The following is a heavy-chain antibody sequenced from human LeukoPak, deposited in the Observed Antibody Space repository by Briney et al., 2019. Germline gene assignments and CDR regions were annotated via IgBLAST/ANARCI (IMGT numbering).Heavy chain of an antibody. V-gene: IGHV3-33*06. J-gene: IGHJ4*02. CDR2: IWFDGKTT. Sequence: GGSLRLSCAASGFTFSTHAMHWVRQAPAKGLEWVAMIWFDGKTTYYVNSVKGRFTISRDNSKNTLYLQMNSLRAEDTAVYYCAKYLYSSSWHTPDYWGQGTLVTVSS. CDR3: AKYLYSSSWHTPDY. CDR1: GFTFSTHA. D-gene: IGHD6-13*01.